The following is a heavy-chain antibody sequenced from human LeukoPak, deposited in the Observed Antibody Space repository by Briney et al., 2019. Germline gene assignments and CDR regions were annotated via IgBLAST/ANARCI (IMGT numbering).Heavy chain of an antibody. J-gene: IGHJ4*02. CDR2: IYPGDSDT. D-gene: IGHD3-16*01. CDR3: ARAITFRIVSPPDY. V-gene: IGHV5-51*01. CDR1: GYSFSTYW. Sequence: GESLKISCKASGYSFSTYWIGWVRQKPGKGLGWMGVIYPGDSDTRYSPSFRGQVTISADKSISTTYLQWTSLKASDTAMYYCARAITFRIVSPPDYWGQGTLVTVSS.